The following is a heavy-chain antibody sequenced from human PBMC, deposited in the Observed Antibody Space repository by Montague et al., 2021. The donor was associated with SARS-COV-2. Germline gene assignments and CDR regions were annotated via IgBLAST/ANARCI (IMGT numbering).Heavy chain of an antibody. V-gene: IGHV4-34*01. Sequence: SETLSLTCAVYGGSFSDYYWSWIRQPPGKGLEWIGEINHRGTPNYNPPLKSRVSISVDTSKNQFSLYLGSVTAADTAVYYCARGRQHFNMIVVVMTGGEYYFDYWAKGTLVTVSS. D-gene: IGHD3-22*01. CDR3: ARGRQHFNMIVVVMTGGEYYFDY. CDR1: GGSFSDYY. CDR2: INHRGTP. J-gene: IGHJ4*02.